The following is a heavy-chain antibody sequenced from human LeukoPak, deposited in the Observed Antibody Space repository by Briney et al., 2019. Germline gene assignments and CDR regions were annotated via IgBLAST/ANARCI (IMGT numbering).Heavy chain of an antibody. Sequence: PSETLSLTCTVSGGSISSISYYWGWIRQPPGKGLEWIGSIYYSGSTYYNPSLKSRVTISVDTSKNQFSLKLSSVTAADTAVYYCARSSIAAADYWGQGTLVTVSS. D-gene: IGHD6-6*01. CDR3: ARSSIAAADY. CDR1: GGSISSISYY. CDR2: IYYSGST. J-gene: IGHJ4*02. V-gene: IGHV4-39*01.